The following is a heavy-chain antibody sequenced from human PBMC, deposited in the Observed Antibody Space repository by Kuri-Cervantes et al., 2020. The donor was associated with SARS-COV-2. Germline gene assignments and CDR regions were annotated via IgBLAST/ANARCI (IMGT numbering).Heavy chain of an antibody. CDR3: ARDIAVASGYYFDY. Sequence: SETLSLTCAVYGGSFSGYYWSWIRQPPGKGLEWIREINHSGSTNYNPSLKSRVTISEDTSKNQFSLKLSSVTAADTAVYCCARDIAVASGYYFDYWGQGTLVTVSS. J-gene: IGHJ4*02. CDR1: GGSFSGYY. V-gene: IGHV4-34*01. D-gene: IGHD6-19*01. CDR2: INHSGST.